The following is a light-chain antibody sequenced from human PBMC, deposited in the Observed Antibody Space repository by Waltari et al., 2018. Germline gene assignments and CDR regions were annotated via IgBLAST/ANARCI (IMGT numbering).Light chain of an antibody. V-gene: IGKV4-1*01. J-gene: IGKJ1*01. CDR2: WAS. Sequence: DIVMTQSPDSLAVSLGERATINCKPSQSVLYSSNNKNHLAWYQQKPGQPPKLLVYWASTRESGVPDRFSGSGSWTDFTLTISSLQAEDVAVYYCQQYYSLPWTFGQGTKVEIK. CDR3: QQYYSLPWT. CDR1: QSVLYSSNNKNH.